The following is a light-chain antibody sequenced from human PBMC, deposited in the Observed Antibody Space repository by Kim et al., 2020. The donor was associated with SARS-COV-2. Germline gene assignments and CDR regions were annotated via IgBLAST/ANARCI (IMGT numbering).Light chain of an antibody. J-gene: IGKJ2*01. CDR3: QQYNNWPPKYT. V-gene: IGKV3-15*01. CDR2: GAS. CDR1: QSVSSN. Sequence: PGERATLSCRASQSVSSNLAWYQQKPGQAPRLLIYGASTRATGIPARFSGSGSGTEFTLTISSLQSEDFAVYYCQQYNNWPPKYTFGQGTKLEI.